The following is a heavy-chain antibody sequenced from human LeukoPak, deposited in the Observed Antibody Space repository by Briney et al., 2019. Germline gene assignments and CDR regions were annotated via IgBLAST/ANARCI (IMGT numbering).Heavy chain of an antibody. D-gene: IGHD3-22*01. J-gene: IGHJ3*02. CDR1: GFTFSSYS. Sequence: GGSLRLSCAASGFTFSSYSMNWVRQAPGKGLEWVSAISGSGGSTYYADSVKGRFTISRDNSKNTLYLQMNSLRAEDTAVYYCAKDLRSYYYDSSGYRVNDDAFDIWGQGTMVTVSS. CDR2: ISGSGGST. V-gene: IGHV3-23*01. CDR3: AKDLRSYYYDSSGYRVNDDAFDI.